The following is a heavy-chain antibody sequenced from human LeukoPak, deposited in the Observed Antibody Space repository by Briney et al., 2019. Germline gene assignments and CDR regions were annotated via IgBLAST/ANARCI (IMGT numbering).Heavy chain of an antibody. CDR1: GFTFSSYG. V-gene: IGHV3-30*18. J-gene: IGHJ4*02. CDR2: ISYDGSNK. CDR3: AKAGIGYYDSSGYCDY. Sequence: PGGSLRLSCAASGFTFSSYGMHWVRQAPGKGLEWVAVISYDGSNKYYADSVKGRFTISRDNSKNTLYLQMNSLRAEDTAVYYCAKAGIGYYDSSGYCDYWGQGTLVTVS. D-gene: IGHD3-22*01.